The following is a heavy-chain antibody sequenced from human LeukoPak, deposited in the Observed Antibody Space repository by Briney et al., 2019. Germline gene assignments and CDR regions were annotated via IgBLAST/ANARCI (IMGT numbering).Heavy chain of an antibody. D-gene: IGHD6-6*01. CDR1: RYTFTSYF. J-gene: IGHJ4*02. CDR2: INPSGGST. V-gene: IGHV1-46*01. CDR3: ARTAGRTFDY. Sequence: GASVKVSCKASRYTFTSYFMHWVRQAPGQGLEWMGTINPSGGSTSYAQKFQGRVTMTRDTSTSTVYMELSSLRSEDTAVYYCARTAGRTFDYWGQGTLVTVSS.